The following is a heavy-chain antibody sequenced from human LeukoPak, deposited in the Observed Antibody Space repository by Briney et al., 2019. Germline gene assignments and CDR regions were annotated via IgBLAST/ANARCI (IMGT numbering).Heavy chain of an antibody. CDR1: GGSISSSSYY. V-gene: IGHV4-39*07. CDR3: ARDLYYGSGIYYGDAFDI. D-gene: IGHD3-10*01. CDR2: IYYSGST. J-gene: IGHJ3*02. Sequence: PSETLSLTCTVSGGSISSSSYYWGWIRQPPGKGLEWIGTIYYSGSTYYNPSLKSRVIISVDTSKNQFSLRLSSVTAADTAVYYCARDLYYGSGIYYGDAFDIWGQGTMVTVSS.